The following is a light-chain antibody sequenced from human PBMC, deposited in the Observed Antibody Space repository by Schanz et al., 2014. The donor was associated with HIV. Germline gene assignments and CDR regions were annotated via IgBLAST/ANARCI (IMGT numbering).Light chain of an antibody. J-gene: IGKJ1*01. CDR2: GAS. V-gene: IGKV3-20*01. Sequence: EIVMTQSPATLSVSPGERATLSCRASQSVSSNLAWYQQKPGQAPRLLIYGASTRATGIPHRFSGSGSGTDFTLTITRLEPEDFAVYYCQQYGSSPLFGQGTKVEIK. CDR1: QSVSSN. CDR3: QQYGSSPL.